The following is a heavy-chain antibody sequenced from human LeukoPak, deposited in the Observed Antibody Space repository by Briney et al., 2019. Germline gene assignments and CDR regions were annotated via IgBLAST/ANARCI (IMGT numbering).Heavy chain of an antibody. Sequence: GGSLRLSCAASGFTFDDYAMHWVRQAPGKGLEWVSGISWNSDGIGYADSVKGRFTISRDNAENSLYLQMSSLRAEDTAVYYCAREGVSSNWNNWYFDLWGSGTLVTVSS. V-gene: IGHV3-9*01. CDR3: AREGVSSNWNNWYFDL. J-gene: IGHJ2*01. D-gene: IGHD1-1*01. CDR2: ISWNSDGI. CDR1: GFTFDDYA.